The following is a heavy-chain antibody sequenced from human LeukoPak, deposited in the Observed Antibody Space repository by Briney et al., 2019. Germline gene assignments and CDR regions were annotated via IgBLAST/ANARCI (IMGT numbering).Heavy chain of an antibody. V-gene: IGHV5-51*01. J-gene: IGHJ3*02. Sequence: GDSLKISCKASGYTSSIYYIGWVRQMPGRGREWMGIMYRGDSDTRYSPSFQGQVTISVDKSISTAYLQWSSLKASDTAIYFCATNGNYLDAFNIWGQGTMVTVSS. CDR2: MYRGDSDT. D-gene: IGHD1-1*01. CDR3: ATNGNYLDAFNI. CDR1: GYTSSIYY.